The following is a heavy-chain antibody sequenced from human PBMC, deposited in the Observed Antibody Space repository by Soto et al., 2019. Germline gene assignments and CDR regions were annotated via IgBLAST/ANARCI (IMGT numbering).Heavy chain of an antibody. J-gene: IGHJ6*01. D-gene: IGHD1-26*01. CDR1: GYSFSDYF. CDR3: ARIKWGLNYYNGMDV. Sequence: QVQLVQSGAEVKKSGASVKVSCKPSGYSFSDYFIQWVRQAPGQGREWVAWINPKTAATNYAKKFQGRVSLTWDTSSTTAYMELTRLRPDDTAVYYCARIKWGLNYYNGMDVW. V-gene: IGHV1-2*02. CDR2: INPKTAAT.